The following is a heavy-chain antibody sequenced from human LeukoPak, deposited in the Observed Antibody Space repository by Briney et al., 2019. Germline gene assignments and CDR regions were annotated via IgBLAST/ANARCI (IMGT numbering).Heavy chain of an antibody. CDR3: ARGASVVAGNDNAFDI. V-gene: IGHV3-21*01. D-gene: IGHD6-19*01. CDR1: GFTFSSYS. J-gene: IGHJ3*02. Sequence: PGGSLRLSCAASGFTFSSYSMNWVRPAPGKGLEWVSSISTSSSFIYYTDSVKGRFTISTDTARNSLYLQRNSRRAEDTAVYYWARGASVVAGNDNAFDIWGQGTMFTVSS. CDR2: ISTSSSFI.